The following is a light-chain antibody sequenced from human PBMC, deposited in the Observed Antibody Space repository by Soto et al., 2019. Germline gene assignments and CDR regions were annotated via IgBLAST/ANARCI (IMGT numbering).Light chain of an antibody. CDR1: NSHNGSNT. J-gene: IGLJ1*01. CDR3: AGWDDSMNGPE. Sequence: QFVLTQPTFASGPPGQRVTIASSANNSHNGSNTVSWYQQLPGTAPKLLIYSNFQRPSGVPGRFSGSGSGASASLAFSWLQSEDEADYDCAGWDDSMNGPEFGTGTKVTVL. V-gene: IGLV1-44*01. CDR2: SNF.